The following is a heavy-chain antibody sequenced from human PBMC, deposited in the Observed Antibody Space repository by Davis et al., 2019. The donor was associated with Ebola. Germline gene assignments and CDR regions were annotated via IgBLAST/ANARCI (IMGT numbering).Heavy chain of an antibody. CDR1: GFTFSSYG. J-gene: IGHJ6*04. V-gene: IGHV3-30*03. Sequence: PGGSLRLSCAASGFTFSSYGMPWVRQAPGKGLEWVAVISYDGSNKYYADSVKGRFTISRDNSKNTLYLQMNSLRAEDTAVYYCASFSLPYYYGMDVWGKGTTVTVSS. CDR2: ISYDGSNK. D-gene: IGHD3-16*02. CDR3: ASFSLPYYYGMDV.